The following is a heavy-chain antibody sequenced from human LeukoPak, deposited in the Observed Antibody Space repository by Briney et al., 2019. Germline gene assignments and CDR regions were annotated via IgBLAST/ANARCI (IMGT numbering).Heavy chain of an antibody. CDR1: GFTVSTNS. Sequence: PGGSLRLSCTVSGFTVSTNSMSWVRQAPGKGLEWVSFIYSDNTHYSDSVKGRFTISRDNSKNTLYLQMNSLRAEDTAVYYCAKARYCSGGSCFPQLTPDYWGQGTLVTVSS. V-gene: IGHV3-53*01. J-gene: IGHJ4*02. CDR2: IYSDNT. CDR3: AKARYCSGGSCFPQLTPDY. D-gene: IGHD2-15*01.